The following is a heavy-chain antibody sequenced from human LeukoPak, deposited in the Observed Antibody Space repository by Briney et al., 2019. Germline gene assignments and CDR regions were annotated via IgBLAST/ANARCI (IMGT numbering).Heavy chain of an antibody. CDR3: AVLTPIPGYSSSSTPDY. J-gene: IGHJ4*02. CDR2: IIPILGIA. V-gene: IGHV1-69*04. D-gene: IGHD6-13*01. Sequence: ASVKVSCKASGGTFSSYAISWVRQAPGQGLEWMGRIIPILGIANYAQKFQGRVTITADKSTSTAYMELSSLRSEDTAVYYCAVLTPIPGYSSSSTPDYWGQGTLVTVSS. CDR1: GGTFSSYA.